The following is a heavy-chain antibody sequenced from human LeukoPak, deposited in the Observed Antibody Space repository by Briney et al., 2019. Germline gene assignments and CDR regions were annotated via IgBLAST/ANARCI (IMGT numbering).Heavy chain of an antibody. V-gene: IGHV4-59*01. J-gene: IGHJ5*02. Sequence: SETPALTCTVSGGSISTYYWIWIRQPPGKGLEWIGDIYYSGSTNYNPSLKSRVTISVDTSKNQFSLKLSSVTAADTAVYYCVRGTNWFDPWGQGTLVTVSS. CDR1: GGSISTYY. CDR2: IYYSGST. D-gene: IGHD2-8*01. CDR3: VRGTNWFDP.